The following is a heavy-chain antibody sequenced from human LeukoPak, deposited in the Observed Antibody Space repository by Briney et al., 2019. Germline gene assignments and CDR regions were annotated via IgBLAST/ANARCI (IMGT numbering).Heavy chain of an antibody. Sequence: GGSLRLSCAGSGFTVTSSYMPWVRQAPGKGLECVSAIYGTGTTYYADSVKGRFTISRDSYSNTLHLQMNTLRAEDSAVYYCAREARYYDILTGYHNYSGVDVWGQGTTVTVSS. CDR1: GFTVTSSY. J-gene: IGHJ6*02. D-gene: IGHD3-9*01. V-gene: IGHV3-66*01. CDR2: IYGTGTT. CDR3: AREARYYDILTGYHNYSGVDV.